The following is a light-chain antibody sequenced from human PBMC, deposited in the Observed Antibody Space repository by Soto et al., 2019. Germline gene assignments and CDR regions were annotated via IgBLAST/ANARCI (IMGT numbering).Light chain of an antibody. CDR1: SSNLGDNT. V-gene: IGLV1-44*01. CDR3: SSYTSSSTPVV. Sequence: QAVLTQPPSASGTPGQRVTISCSTSSSNLGDNTVNWYQQVPGTAPKLLIYSYDQRPSGVPDRFSGSKSGTSASLAISGLQAEDEADYYCSSYTSSSTPVVFGGGTQLTVL. CDR2: SYD. J-gene: IGLJ2*01.